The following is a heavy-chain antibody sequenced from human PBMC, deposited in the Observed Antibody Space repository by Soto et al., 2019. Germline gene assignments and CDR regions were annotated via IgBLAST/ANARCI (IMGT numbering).Heavy chain of an antibody. CDR1: GCPISSHY. Sequence: PSETLSLTFNGSGCPISSHYWSWIRQPPGKGLKRIGYIYYRGSTYYNPSLKIRVTMLVDTSRNQLLLQLNSVTAADTAVYYCARESAGSGKNNWFDPWGQGTLVTVS. CDR2: IYYRGST. CDR3: ARESAGSGKNNWFDP. D-gene: IGHD3-10*01. V-gene: IGHV4-59*11. J-gene: IGHJ5*02.